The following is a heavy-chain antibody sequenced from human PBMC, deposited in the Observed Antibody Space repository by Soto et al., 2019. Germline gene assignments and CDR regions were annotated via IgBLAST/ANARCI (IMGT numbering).Heavy chain of an antibody. V-gene: IGHV4-59*01. Sequence: SETLSLTCTVSGGSISNFYWSWVRQPPGKGLEWIGYIYDSGNTNYNPSLKSRVSISLDTSKKQLSLKLTSVTAADTAVYFCARAHMVITRYYFDLWGQGTPVTVSS. J-gene: IGHJ4*02. CDR1: GGSISNFY. CDR2: IYDSGNT. CDR3: ARAHMVITRYYFDL. D-gene: IGHD2-21*01.